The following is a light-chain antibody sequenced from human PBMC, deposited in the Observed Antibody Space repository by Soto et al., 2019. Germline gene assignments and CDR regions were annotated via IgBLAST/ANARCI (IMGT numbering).Light chain of an antibody. CDR3: QSYDSRMNGWEV. V-gene: IGLV1-40*01. J-gene: IGLJ2*01. CDR2: GNS. Sequence: QSVLTQPPSVSGAPGQRVTISCTGSSSNIGARYDLHWYQQLPGTAPKLLIYGNSNRPSGVPDRFSGSKSGTSASLAITGLQAEDEADYYCQSYDSRMNGWEVFGGGTKLTVL. CDR1: SSNIGARYD.